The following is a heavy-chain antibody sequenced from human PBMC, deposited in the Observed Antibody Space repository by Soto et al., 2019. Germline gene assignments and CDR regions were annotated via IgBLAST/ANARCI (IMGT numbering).Heavy chain of an antibody. V-gene: IGHV3-23*01. CDR3: ASNYYDSSGYYYFDY. CDR1: GFTFSSYA. Sequence: GGSLRLSCAASGFTFSSYAMSWVRQAPGKGLEWVSAISGSGGSTYYADSVKGRFTISRDNSKNTLYLQMNSLRAEDTAVYYCASNYYDSSGYYYFDYWGQGTLVTVSS. D-gene: IGHD3-22*01. J-gene: IGHJ4*02. CDR2: ISGSGGST.